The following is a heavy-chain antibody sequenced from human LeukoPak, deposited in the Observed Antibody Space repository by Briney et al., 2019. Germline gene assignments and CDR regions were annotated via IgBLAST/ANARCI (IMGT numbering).Heavy chain of an antibody. CDR2: ISYSGST. CDR3: ARHPELYFFDY. J-gene: IGHJ4*02. Sequence: SETLSLTCIVSGGSISSSSSHWGWIRQPPGKGLEWIGYISYSGSTNYNPSLKSRVTISADTSKNQVSLTLSSVTAADTAVYYCARHPELYFFDYWGQGTLVTVSS. V-gene: IGHV4-61*05. D-gene: IGHD3-10*01. CDR1: GGSISSSSSH.